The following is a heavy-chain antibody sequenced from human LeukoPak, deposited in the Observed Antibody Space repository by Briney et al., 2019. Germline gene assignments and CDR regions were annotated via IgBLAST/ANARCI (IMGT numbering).Heavy chain of an antibody. CDR1: GGSISSGGYD. J-gene: IGHJ6*04. Sequence: SETLSLTRTVSGGSISSGGYDSSWIRQHPGKGLQRIGYIYYSGSTYYNPSIKSRVTISVDTSKNQFSLKLSSVTAADTAVYYCARDREYYYGSGSPHYYYYGMDVWGKGTTVTVSS. V-gene: IGHV4-31*03. CDR2: IYYSGST. D-gene: IGHD3-10*01. CDR3: ARDREYYYGSGSPHYYYYGMDV.